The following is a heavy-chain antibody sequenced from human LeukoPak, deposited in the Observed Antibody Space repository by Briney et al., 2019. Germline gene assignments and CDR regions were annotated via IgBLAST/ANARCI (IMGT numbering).Heavy chain of an antibody. CDR1: GFTFSSYA. CDR3: AKGDDGGDSGCFDY. D-gene: IGHD4-23*01. Sequence: GGSLRLSCAASGFTFSSYAMSWVRQAPGKGLEWVSGIFGSGGTTYYADSVKGRFTLSRDNSKNTLYLQVKSLRAEDTAVYYCAKGDDGGDSGCFDYWGQGTLVTVSS. J-gene: IGHJ4*02. CDR2: IFGSGGTT. V-gene: IGHV3-23*01.